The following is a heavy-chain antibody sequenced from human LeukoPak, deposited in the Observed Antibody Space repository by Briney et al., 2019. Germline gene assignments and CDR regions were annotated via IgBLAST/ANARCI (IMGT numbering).Heavy chain of an antibody. CDR1: GGSFSGYY. CDR2: SNNSGST. V-gene: IGHV4-34*01. D-gene: IGHD1-26*01. Sequence: PSETLSLTCAVYGGSFSGYYWSWIRQPPGKGLEWIGESNNSGSTYYNPSLKSRVTISVDTSKNQFSLKVSSVTAADTAVYYCARKWELHALDIWGQGTMVTVSS. CDR3: ARKWELHALDI. J-gene: IGHJ3*02.